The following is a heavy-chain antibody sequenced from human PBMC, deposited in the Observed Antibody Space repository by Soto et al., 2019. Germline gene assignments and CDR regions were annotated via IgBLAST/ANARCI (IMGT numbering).Heavy chain of an antibody. CDR2: IYPGDSDT. V-gene: IGHV5-51*01. D-gene: IGHD6-13*01. Sequence: GDSLKISCKCSGDSFTSYLIAWVRQMPGKGLEWMGVIYPGDSDTRYSPSFQGQVTISIDKSISTAYLQWSSLKASDTAMYYCASQGVGYSSSWYNWGQGTLVTVSS. CDR3: ASQGVGYSSSWYN. CDR1: GDSFTSYL. J-gene: IGHJ1*01.